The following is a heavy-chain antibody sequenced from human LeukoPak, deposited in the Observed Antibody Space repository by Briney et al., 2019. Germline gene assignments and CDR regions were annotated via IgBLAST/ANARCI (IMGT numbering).Heavy chain of an antibody. J-gene: IGHJ6*02. Sequence: QPGGSLRLSRAVSGFTFTDYAMAWVRQAPGKGLEWVSGISGAGGGTYYADSVKGRFTISRDNSKNTLHLQMNSLRAEDTAVYYCARCLLVQGYYYGMDVWGQGTTVTVSS. CDR2: ISGAGGGT. CDR1: GFTFTDYA. D-gene: IGHD3-3*01. CDR3: ARCLLVQGYYYGMDV. V-gene: IGHV3-23*01.